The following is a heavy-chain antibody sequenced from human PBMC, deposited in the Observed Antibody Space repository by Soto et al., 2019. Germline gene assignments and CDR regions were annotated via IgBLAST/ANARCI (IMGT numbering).Heavy chain of an antibody. Sequence: SLKFSCKHSGYTFTSYGISWVRQASGQGLEWMGWISAYNGSTNYAPKLQGRVTMTTDPSTSTAYMELRSLRSDDTAVYYCARGRSVGATYYSYNGMGVWGQGATVTVSS. CDR3: ARGRSVGATYYSYNGMGV. CDR2: ISAYNGST. D-gene: IGHD1-26*01. J-gene: IGHJ6*02. CDR1: GYTFTSYG. V-gene: IGHV1-18*04.